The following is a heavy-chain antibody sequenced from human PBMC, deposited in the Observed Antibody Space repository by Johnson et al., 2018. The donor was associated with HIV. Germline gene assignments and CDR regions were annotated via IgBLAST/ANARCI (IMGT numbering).Heavy chain of an antibody. CDR2: ISWNSGSI. D-gene: IGHD2-2*01. V-gene: IGHV3-48*04. CDR3: ARQVYCSSTSCSSAFDF. Sequence: VQLVESGGGLMQPGGSLRLSCAASGFIVSSNCMTWVRQAPGKGLEWVSGISWNSGSIGYADSVKGRFTISRDNAKNSLYLQMNSLRAGDTAVYYCARQVYCSSTSCSSAFDFWGQGTMVTVSS. J-gene: IGHJ3*01. CDR1: GFIVSSNC.